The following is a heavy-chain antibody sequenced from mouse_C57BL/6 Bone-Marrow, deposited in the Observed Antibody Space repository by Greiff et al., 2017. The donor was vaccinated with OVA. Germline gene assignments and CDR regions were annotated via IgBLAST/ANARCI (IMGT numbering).Heavy chain of an antibody. J-gene: IGHJ4*01. CDR2: IHPSSGRT. Sequence: QVQLQQPGAELVKPGASVKLSCKASGYTFTSYWMHWVKQRPGQGLEWIGLIHPSSGRTNYNEKFKSKATLTVDKSSSTAYMQLSSLTSEDSAVYYCARRRWGAMDYWGQGTSVTVSS. V-gene: IGHV1-64*01. CDR1: GYTFTSYW. CDR3: ARRRWGAMDY. D-gene: IGHD2-3*01.